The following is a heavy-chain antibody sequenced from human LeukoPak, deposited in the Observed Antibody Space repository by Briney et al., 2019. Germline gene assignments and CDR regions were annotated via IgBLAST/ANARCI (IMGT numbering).Heavy chain of an antibody. CDR1: GFTFSSYE. CDR3: ARDDCSSTSCYSGYYMDV. J-gene: IGHJ6*03. D-gene: IGHD2-2*01. Sequence: GGSLRLSCAASGFTFSSYEMIWVRQAPGKGLEWVSHISSSAIYTYYADSVKGRFTISRDNAKNSLYLQMNSLRAEDTAVYYCARDDCSSTSCYSGYYMDVWGKGTTVTISS. CDR2: ISSSAIYT. V-gene: IGHV3-48*03.